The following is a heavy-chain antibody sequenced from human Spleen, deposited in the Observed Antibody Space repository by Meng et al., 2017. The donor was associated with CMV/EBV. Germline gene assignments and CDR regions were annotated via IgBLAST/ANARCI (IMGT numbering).Heavy chain of an antibody. Sequence: ASVKVSCKVSGSTLSESSMHWVRQTPGKGLEWIGGFDLATAEPIYAQKFQGRVTMTEDTSTDTTYMELSSLRSEDTAVYYCATDCSSNRCYVGAFDMWGQGTTVTVSS. J-gene: IGHJ3*02. CDR2: FDLATAEP. V-gene: IGHV1-24*01. CDR3: ATDCSSNRCYVGAFDM. D-gene: IGHD2-2*01. CDR1: GSTLSESS.